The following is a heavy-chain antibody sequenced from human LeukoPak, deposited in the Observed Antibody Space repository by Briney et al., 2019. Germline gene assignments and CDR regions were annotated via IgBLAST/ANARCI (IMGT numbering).Heavy chain of an antibody. V-gene: IGHV3-23*01. D-gene: IGHD2-2*01. CDR1: GFTLSKYD. J-gene: IGHJ4*02. CDR2: INNSGGRT. CDR3: AAMGSASD. Sequence: HTGGSLRLSCAASGFTLSKYDMSWVRQGPGKGPEWVSGINNSGGRTYYADSVKGRFTISRDNSKNTLYLQMNSLRAEDTAVYHCAAMGSASDWGQGTLVTVSS.